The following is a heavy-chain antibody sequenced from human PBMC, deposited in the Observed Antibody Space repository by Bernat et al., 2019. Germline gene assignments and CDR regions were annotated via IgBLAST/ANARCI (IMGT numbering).Heavy chain of an antibody. J-gene: IGHJ3*02. CDR1: GFTFSSYE. Sequence: EVQLLESGGGLVQPGGSLRLSCAASGFTFSSYEMNWVRQAPGKGLEWVSTIWGSGGLTDYADSVKGRFTISRDNSKNTLYMPMNNLRVEDTAVYYCAKDPNGDYIGTFDMWGQGTMVTVSS. CDR3: AKDPNGDYIGTFDM. V-gene: IGHV3-23*01. CDR2: IWGSGGLT. D-gene: IGHD4-17*01.